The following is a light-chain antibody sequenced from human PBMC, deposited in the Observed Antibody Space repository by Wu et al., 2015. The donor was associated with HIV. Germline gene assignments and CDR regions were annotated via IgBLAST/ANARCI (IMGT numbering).Light chain of an antibody. V-gene: IGKV3-20*01. J-gene: IGKJ2*01. CDR2: GAA. Sequence: EIVLTQSPGTLSLSPGERATLSCRASQSVSGSYLAWYQQNSGQAPSLLIYGAASRATGIPDRFSGTGSGTDFTLTISRLEPEDFAVYYCQQYGSSPYTFGQGTKLEIK. CDR3: QQYGSSPYT. CDR1: QSVSGSY.